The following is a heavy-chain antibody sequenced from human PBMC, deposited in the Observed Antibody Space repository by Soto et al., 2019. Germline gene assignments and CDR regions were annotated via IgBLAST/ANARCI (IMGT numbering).Heavy chain of an antibody. CDR1: GFTFIDYA. V-gene: IGHV3-23*01. D-gene: IGHD3-10*01. Sequence: PGGSLRLSCAASGFTFIDYAMTWVRQAPGEGLEWVSTISGNGASTHYADSVKGRFIISRDNSKNTLYLLMNSLRAEDTALYYCAKQRADYGSGADTFYFDSWGQGALVTVSS. J-gene: IGHJ4*02. CDR2: ISGNGAST. CDR3: AKQRADYGSGADTFYFDS.